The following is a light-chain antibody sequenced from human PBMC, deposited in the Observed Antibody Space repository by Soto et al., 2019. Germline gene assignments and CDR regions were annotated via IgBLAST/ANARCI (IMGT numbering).Light chain of an antibody. J-gene: IGKJ3*01. CDR1: QGISSY. Sequence: AIRMTQSPSSLSASTGDRVTITRRASQGISSYLAWYQQKPRKAPKLLIYAASTLQSGVPSRFSGSGSGTDFTLTISCLQSEDFATYYCQQYYSYPRTFGPGTKVDIK. CDR2: AAS. CDR3: QQYYSYPRT. V-gene: IGKV1-8*01.